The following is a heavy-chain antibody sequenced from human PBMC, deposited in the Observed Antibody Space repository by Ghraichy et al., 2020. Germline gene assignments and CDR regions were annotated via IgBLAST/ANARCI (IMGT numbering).Heavy chain of an antibody. CDR1: QFTFRDAC. D-gene: IGHD1-1*01. CDR2: IKSETDGGTT. V-gene: IGHV3-15*01. CDR3: TIDSLRRKDCRTIAGIVIRPDYYYYYGMNV. Sequence: GGSLRLSCAASQFTFRDACMSWVRQAPGKGLEWLGRIKSETDGGTTDYAAPVKGRFIISRDDSDNMLYLQMDGLKAEDTAVYYCTIDSLRRKDCRTIAGIVIRPDYYYYYGMNVWGQGTTVTVSS. J-gene: IGHJ6*02.